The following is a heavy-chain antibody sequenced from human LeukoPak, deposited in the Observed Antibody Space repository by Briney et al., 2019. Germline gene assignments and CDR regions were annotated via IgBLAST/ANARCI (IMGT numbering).Heavy chain of an antibody. CDR2: INPSGGST. CDR3: ARDRDNIVVVPAAIGVLDY. J-gene: IGHJ4*02. D-gene: IGHD2-2*02. CDR1: GGTFSSYA. V-gene: IGHV1-46*01. Sequence: ASVKVSCKASGGTFSSYAISWVRQAPGQGLEWMGIINPSGGSTSYAQKFQGRVTMTRDTSTSTVYMELSSLRSEDTAVYYCARDRDNIVVVPAAIGVLDYWGQGTLVTVSS.